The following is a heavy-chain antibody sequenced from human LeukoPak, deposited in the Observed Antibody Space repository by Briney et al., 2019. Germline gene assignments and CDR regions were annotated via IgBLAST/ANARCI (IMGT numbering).Heavy chain of an antibody. CDR2: IYTSGST. CDR3: ARDSIAAAGTLLDY. J-gene: IGHJ4*02. V-gene: IGHV4-4*07. CDR1: GGSISNYY. D-gene: IGHD6-13*01. Sequence: SETLSLTCTVSGGSISNYYWNWIRQPAGKGLEWIGRIYTSGSTNYNPSLKSRVTISVDTSKNQFSLKLSSVTAADTAVYYCARDSIAAAGTLLDYWGQGTLVTVSS.